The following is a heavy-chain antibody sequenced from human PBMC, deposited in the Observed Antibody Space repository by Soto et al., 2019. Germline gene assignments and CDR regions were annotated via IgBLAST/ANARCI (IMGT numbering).Heavy chain of an antibody. J-gene: IGHJ3*02. CDR2: FDPEDGET. Sequence: ASVRVSCKVSGYTLTEISMHWVRQAPGKGLEWMGGFDPEDGETIYAQKFQGRVTMTEDTSTDTAYMELSSLRSEDTAVYYCATVLGGGYWEYPDAFDIWGQGTMVTVS. V-gene: IGHV1-24*01. D-gene: IGHD3-22*01. CDR3: ATVLGGGYWEYPDAFDI. CDR1: GYTLTEIS.